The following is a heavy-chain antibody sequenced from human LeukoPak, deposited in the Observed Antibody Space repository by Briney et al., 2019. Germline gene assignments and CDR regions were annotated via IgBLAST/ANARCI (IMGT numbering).Heavy chain of an antibody. CDR3: ARLSGYDWESFYDY. CDR1: GDSINSYY. V-gene: IGHV4-4*07. J-gene: IGHJ4*02. D-gene: IGHD5-12*01. Sequence: SETLSLTCTVSGDSINSYYWSWIRQPAGRGLEWIGRVYLTRSTDYSPSLKSRVTISVDTSKKQFSLKLSSVTAADTAVYYCARLSGYDWESFYDYWGQGTLVTVSS. CDR2: VYLTRST.